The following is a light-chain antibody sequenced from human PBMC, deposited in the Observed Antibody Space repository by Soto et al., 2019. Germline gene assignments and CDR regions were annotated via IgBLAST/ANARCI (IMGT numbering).Light chain of an antibody. CDR3: SSYTISSTRYV. CDR2: EVS. V-gene: IGLV2-14*01. CDR1: SSDVGGYNY. Sequence: QSALTQPASVSGSPGQSITISCTGTSSDVGGYNYVSWYQQHPGKAPKLMIYEVSNRPSGVSNRFSGSKSGNTASLTISGRQAEDEADYYCSSYTISSTRYVFGTGTKLTVL. J-gene: IGLJ1*01.